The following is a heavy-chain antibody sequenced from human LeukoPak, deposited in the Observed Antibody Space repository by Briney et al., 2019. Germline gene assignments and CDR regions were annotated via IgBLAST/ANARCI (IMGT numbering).Heavy chain of an antibody. CDR1: GFTLSSYA. D-gene: IGHD3-3*01. Sequence: PGGSLRLSCAASGFTLSSYAMHWVRQAPGKGLEYVSAISSNGGSTYYANSVKGRFTISRDNSKNTLYLQMGSLRAEDMAVYYCARGGTYYDFWSGPYYFDYWGQGTLVTVSS. V-gene: IGHV3-64*01. CDR3: ARGGTYYDFWSGPYYFDY. CDR2: ISSNGGST. J-gene: IGHJ4*02.